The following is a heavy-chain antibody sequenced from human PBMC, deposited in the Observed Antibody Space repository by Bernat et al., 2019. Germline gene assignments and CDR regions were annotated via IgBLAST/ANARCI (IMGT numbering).Heavy chain of an antibody. CDR2: IDPSDSYT. J-gene: IGHJ4*02. Sequence: EVQLVQSVAEVKKPGESLRISCKGSGYSFTSYWISWVRQMPGKGLEWMGRIDPSDSYTNYSPSFQGHVTISADRSISTAYLQWSSLKASDTAMYDCARSITMVRGVMGIYFDYWGQGTLVTVSS. V-gene: IGHV5-10-1*03. CDR3: ARSITMVRGVMGIYFDY. CDR1: GYSFTSYW. D-gene: IGHD3-10*01.